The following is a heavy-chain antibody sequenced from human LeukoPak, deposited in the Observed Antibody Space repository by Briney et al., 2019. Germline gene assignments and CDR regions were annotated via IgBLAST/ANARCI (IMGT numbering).Heavy chain of an antibody. CDR1: GFTFSSYG. CDR3: ARGYIVVVPAAMTNYFDY. J-gene: IGHJ4*02. V-gene: IGHV3-33*01. Sequence: GGSLRLSCAASGFTFSSYGMHWVRQAPGKGLEWVAVIWYDGSNKYYADSVKGRFTISRDNSKNTLYLQMNSLRAEDTAVYYCARGYIVVVPAAMTNYFDYWGQGTLVTVSS. D-gene: IGHD2-2*01. CDR2: IWYDGSNK.